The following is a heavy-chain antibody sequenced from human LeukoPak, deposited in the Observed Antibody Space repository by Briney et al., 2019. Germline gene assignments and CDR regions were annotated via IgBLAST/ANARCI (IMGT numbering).Heavy chain of an antibody. D-gene: IGHD6-6*01. J-gene: IGHJ6*03. CDR2: ISGSGGST. CDR1: GFTFSSYG. V-gene: IGHV3-23*01. CDR3: AKDLGPIAARPGLYYYYYYMDA. Sequence: PGGSLRLSCAASGFTFSSYGMSWVRQAPGKGLEWVSAISGSGGSTYYADSVKGRFTISRDNSKNTLYLQMNSLRAEDTAVYYRAKDLGPIAARPGLYYYYYYMDAWGKGTTVTISS.